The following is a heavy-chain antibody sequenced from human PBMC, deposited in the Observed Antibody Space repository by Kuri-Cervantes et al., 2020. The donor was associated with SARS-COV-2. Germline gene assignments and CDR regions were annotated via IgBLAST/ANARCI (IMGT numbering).Heavy chain of an antibody. Sequence: ASVKVSCKASGYTVTSYAMHWVRQAPGQRLEWMGWINAGNGNTKYSQKFQGRVTITRDTSASTAYMELSSLRSEDTAVYYCAREGGAVAGTPTRYYYGMDVWGQGTTVTVSS. D-gene: IGHD6-19*01. CDR2: INAGNGNT. V-gene: IGHV1-3*01. CDR1: GYTVTSYA. CDR3: AREGGAVAGTPTRYYYGMDV. J-gene: IGHJ6*02.